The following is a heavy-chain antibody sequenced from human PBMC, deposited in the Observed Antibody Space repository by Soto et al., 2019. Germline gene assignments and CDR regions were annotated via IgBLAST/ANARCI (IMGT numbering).Heavy chain of an antibody. CDR3: AKDPEAGTNYYYGMDV. CDR2: ISYDGSNK. CDR1: GFTFSDAW. Sequence: PGGSLRLSCAASGFTFSDAWMSWVRQAPGKGLEWVAVISYDGSNKYYADSVKGRFTISRDNSKNTLYLQMNSLRAEDTAVYYCAKDPEAGTNYYYGMDVWGQGTTVTVSS. J-gene: IGHJ6*02. D-gene: IGHD6-13*01. V-gene: IGHV3-30*18.